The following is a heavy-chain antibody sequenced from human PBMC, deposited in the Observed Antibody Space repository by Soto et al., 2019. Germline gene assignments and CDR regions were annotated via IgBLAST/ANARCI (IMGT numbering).Heavy chain of an antibody. V-gene: IGHV3-15*01. CDR2: IKSKTDGGTT. CDR3: TTGPLRNDAFDI. CDR1: GFTFSNAW. Sequence: GGSLRLSCAASGFTFSNAWMSWVRQAPGKGLEWVGRIKSKTDGGTTDYAAPVKGRFTISRDDSKNTLYLQMNSLKTEDTAVYYGTTGPLRNDAFDIWGQGTMVTVPS. J-gene: IGHJ3*02.